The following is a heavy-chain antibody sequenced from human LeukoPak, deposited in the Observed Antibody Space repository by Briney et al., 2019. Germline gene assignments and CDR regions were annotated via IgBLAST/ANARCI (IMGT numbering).Heavy chain of an antibody. CDR2: IYYSGST. Sequence: SETLSLTCTVSDGSVSSGSYYWSWIRQPPGKGLEWIGYIYYSGSTNYNPSLKSRVTISIDTSKNQFSLKLSSVTAADTAVYYCARGAYDLVNYWGQGTLVTVSS. CDR1: DGSVSSGSYY. J-gene: IGHJ4*02. D-gene: IGHD3-3*01. CDR3: ARGAYDLVNY. V-gene: IGHV4-61*01.